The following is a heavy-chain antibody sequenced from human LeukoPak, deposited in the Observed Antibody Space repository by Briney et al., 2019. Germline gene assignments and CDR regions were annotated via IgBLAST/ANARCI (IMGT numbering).Heavy chain of an antibody. Sequence: GGSLRLSCAASGFTFSSYAMHWVRQAPGKGLERVAVISYDGSNKYYADSVKGRFTISRDNSKNTLYLQMNSLRAEDTAVYYCARDDGSSWASGAFDIWGQGTMVTVSS. CDR3: ARDDGSSWASGAFDI. V-gene: IGHV3-30-3*01. CDR2: ISYDGSNK. J-gene: IGHJ3*02. D-gene: IGHD6-13*01. CDR1: GFTFSSYA.